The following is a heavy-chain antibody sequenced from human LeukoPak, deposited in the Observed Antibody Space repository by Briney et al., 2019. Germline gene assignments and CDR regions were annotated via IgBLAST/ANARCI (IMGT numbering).Heavy chain of an antibody. J-gene: IGHJ4*02. V-gene: IGHV3-23*01. CDR2: ISGSGGST. CDR1: GFTFSSYA. CDR3: AKEVTRGYYYDSSGLDY. Sequence: GGSLRLSCAASGFTFSSYAMSWVCQAPGKGLEWVSAISGSGGSTYYADSVKGRFTISRDNSKNTLYLQMNSLRAEDTAVYYCAKEVTRGYYYDSSGLDYWGQGTLVTVSS. D-gene: IGHD3-22*01.